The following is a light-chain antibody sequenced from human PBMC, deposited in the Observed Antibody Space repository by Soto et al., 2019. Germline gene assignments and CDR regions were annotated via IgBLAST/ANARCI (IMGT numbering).Light chain of an antibody. Sequence: EIVLTQSPATLSVSLGDSATLSCRASQSVSLSLAWYQMRPCQPPRLLIYGASTRATDIPARFSGSGSGTDFTLTISSLQSEEFAVYFCQQYHIWPSWTFGQGTKVELK. CDR1: QSVSLS. CDR2: GAS. CDR3: QQYHIWPSWT. J-gene: IGKJ1*01. V-gene: IGKV3-15*01.